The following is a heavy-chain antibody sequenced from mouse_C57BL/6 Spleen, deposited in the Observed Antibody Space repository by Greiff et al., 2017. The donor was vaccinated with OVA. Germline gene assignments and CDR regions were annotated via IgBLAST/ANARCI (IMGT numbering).Heavy chain of an antibody. J-gene: IGHJ1*03. CDR2: IDPETGGT. V-gene: IGHV1-15*01. CDR1: GYTFTDYE. D-gene: IGHD1-1*01. CDR3: TRYDYGSSYWYFDV. Sequence: QVQLKESGAELVRPGASVTLSCKASGYTFTDYEMHWVKQTPVHGLEWIGAIDPETGGTAYNQKFKGKAILTADKSSSTAYMELRSLTSEDSAVYYCTRYDYGSSYWYFDVWGTGTTVTVSS.